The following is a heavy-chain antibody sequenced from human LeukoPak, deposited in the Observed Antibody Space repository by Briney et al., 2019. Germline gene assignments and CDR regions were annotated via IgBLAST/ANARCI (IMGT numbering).Heavy chain of an antibody. D-gene: IGHD5-18*01. Sequence: SETLSLTCAVYGGSFSGYYWSWIRQPPGKGLEWIGEINHSGSTNYNPSLKSRVTISVDTSKNQFSLKLSSVTAADTAVYYCARDNRWLGIGYYFVYWGQGTLVTVSS. CDR2: INHSGST. CDR3: ARDNRWLGIGYYFVY. CDR1: GGSFSGYY. J-gene: IGHJ4*02. V-gene: IGHV4-34*01.